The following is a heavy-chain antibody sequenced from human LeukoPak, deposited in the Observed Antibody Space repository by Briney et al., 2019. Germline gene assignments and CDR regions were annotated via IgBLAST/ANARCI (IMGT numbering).Heavy chain of an antibody. J-gene: IGHJ4*02. V-gene: IGHV3-9*01. CDR2: ISWNSGTI. Sequence: PGRSLRLSCAASGFTFDDYAMHWVRQAPGKGLEWVSGISWNSGTIGYADSVKGRFTISRDNAKSSLYLQMNSLRTEDTALYYCGEGDSSGYQPPDYWGQGTLVTVSS. D-gene: IGHD3-22*01. CDR3: GEGDSSGYQPPDY. CDR1: GFTFDDYA.